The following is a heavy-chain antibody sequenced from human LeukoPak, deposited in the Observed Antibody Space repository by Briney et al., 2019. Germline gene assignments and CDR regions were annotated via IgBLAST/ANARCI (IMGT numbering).Heavy chain of an antibody. CDR3: ASRYIVVVTAIDYYFDY. J-gene: IGHJ4*02. CDR1: GGSISSSSSYY. Sequence: SETLSLTCTVSGGSISSSSSYYWGWIRQPPGKGLEWIGSIYYSGSTYYNPSLKSRVTISVDTSKNQFSLKLSSVTAADTAVYYCASRYIVVVTAIDYYFDYWGQGTLVTVSS. CDR2: IYYSGST. V-gene: IGHV4-39*01. D-gene: IGHD2-21*02.